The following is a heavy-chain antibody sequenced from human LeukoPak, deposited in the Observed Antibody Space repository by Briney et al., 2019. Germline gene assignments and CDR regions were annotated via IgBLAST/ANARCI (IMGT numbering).Heavy chain of an antibody. Sequence: GGSLTLSCAASGFTFSTYAMSWVRQAPGKGPDWVSAISGSGGTTYYADSVKGRFTISRDNSKNTLYLQMTSLRVEDTALYYCAKDAKRNYDFWDRFDYRGQGALVTVSS. CDR1: GFTFSTYA. V-gene: IGHV3-23*01. J-gene: IGHJ4*02. CDR3: AKDAKRNYDFWDRFDY. CDR2: ISGSGGTT. D-gene: IGHD3-3*01.